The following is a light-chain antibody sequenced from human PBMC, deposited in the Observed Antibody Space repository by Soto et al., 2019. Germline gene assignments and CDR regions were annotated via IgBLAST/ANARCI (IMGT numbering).Light chain of an antibody. CDR2: GTS. J-gene: IGKJ5*01. V-gene: IGKV3-20*01. CDR3: EQYASSPPSIT. CDR1: QSVSSNY. Sequence: EILLAQSPSTLAVSPGDRATLSCSASQSVSSNYLAWYQHKPGQAPRLLIYGTSNRATGIPDRFTGSGSGTDFTLTISSLEPEDFAVYYFEQYASSPPSITFGQGTRLEIK.